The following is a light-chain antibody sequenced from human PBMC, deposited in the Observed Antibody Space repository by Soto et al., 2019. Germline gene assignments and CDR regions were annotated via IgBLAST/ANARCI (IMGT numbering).Light chain of an antibody. J-gene: IGKJ4*01. CDR3: QQVKSYPRT. CDR2: AES. CDR1: QGIAGR. V-gene: IGKV1-9*01. Sequence: IQLTQSPSFLSSSLGDRVTITCRASQGIAGRLAWYQQKPGKPPKLLIYAESTLQSGVPSRFSGSGSGTRGTLTISSLQPEDGATYYCQQVKSYPRTFGGGTKVDIK.